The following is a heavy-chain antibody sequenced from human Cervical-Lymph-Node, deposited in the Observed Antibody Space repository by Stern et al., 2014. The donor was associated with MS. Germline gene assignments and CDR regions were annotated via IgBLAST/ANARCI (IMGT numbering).Heavy chain of an antibody. CDR1: RFNFDDYA. V-gene: IGHV3-9*01. CDR2: IRWNRWSM. J-gene: IGHJ6*02. Sequence: EVHLVESGGGLVQPGRSLRLSCAGSRFNFDDYAMHWVRQAPGTGLEWVSSIRWNRWSMQYADPVKGRFTIYRDNAKNSLYLQMASLRVEDTAIYYCAKDISSGRWEAQYYYGMDVGGQGTTVTVSS. D-gene: IGHD6-19*01. CDR3: AKDISSGRWEAQYYYGMDV.